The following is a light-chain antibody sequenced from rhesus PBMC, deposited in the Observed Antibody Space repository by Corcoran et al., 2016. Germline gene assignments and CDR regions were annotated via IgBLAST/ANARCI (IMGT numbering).Light chain of an antibody. Sequence: DIQMTQSPSSLSAAVGDRVTITCRASQSISNDLNWYQQDPGKAPKLLIYSTSSLQRGVPSRFSGSGSGTDFTLTLCSRQPEDFATYYCQQFENYLYSFCQGTKVEIK. CDR2: STS. J-gene: IGKJ2*01. CDR1: QSISND. V-gene: IGKV1-41*01. CDR3: QQFENYLYS.